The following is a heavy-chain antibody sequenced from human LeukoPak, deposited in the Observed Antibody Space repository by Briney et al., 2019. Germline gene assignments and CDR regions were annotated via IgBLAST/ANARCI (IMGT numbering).Heavy chain of an antibody. CDR2: INPSGGST. D-gene: IGHD6-19*01. V-gene: IGHV1-46*01. CDR1: GYTFTSYY. Sequence: ASVKVSCKASGYTFTSYYMHWVRQAPGQGLEWMGIINPSGGSTSYAQKFQGRVTITRDTSTSTVYMELSSLRSEDTAVYYCARGQQWLVLRTSLDYWGQGTLVTVSS. CDR3: ARGQQWLVLRTSLDY. J-gene: IGHJ4*02.